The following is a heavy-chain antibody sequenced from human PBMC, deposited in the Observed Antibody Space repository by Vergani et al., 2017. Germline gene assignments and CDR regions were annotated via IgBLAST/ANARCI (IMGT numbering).Heavy chain of an antibody. J-gene: IGHJ6*02. CDR2: IIPIFGTA. Sequence: QVQLVQSGAEVKKPGSSVKVSCKASGGTFSSYAISWVRQAPGQGLEWMGGIIPIFGTANYAQKFQGRVTITADESTSTAYMELSSLRSEDTAVYYCARSLVVPAAPYYYYYGMDVWGQGTTVTVSS. D-gene: IGHD2-2*01. CDR3: ARSLVVPAAPYYYYYGMDV. V-gene: IGHV1-69*01. CDR1: GGTFSSYA.